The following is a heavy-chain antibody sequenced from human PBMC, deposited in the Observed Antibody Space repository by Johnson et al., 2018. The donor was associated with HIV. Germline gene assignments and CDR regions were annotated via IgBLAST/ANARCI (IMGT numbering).Heavy chain of an antibody. V-gene: IGHV3-53*02. CDR1: GFTVSTNY. CDR2: IYSGDNT. CDR3: ARDVGSGPAFDI. J-gene: IGHJ3*02. D-gene: IGHD2-15*01. Sequence: VQLVETGGGLIQPGGSLRLSCVASGFTVSTNYMTWVHQAPGKGLEWVSLIYSGDNTYYADSVKGRFIISRDNSKNTLYLQMNSLRAEDTAVYYCARDVGSGPAFDIWGQGTMVTVSS.